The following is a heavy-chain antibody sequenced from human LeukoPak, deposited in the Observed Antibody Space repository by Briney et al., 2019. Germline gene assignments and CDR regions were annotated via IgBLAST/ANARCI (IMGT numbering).Heavy chain of an antibody. V-gene: IGHV1-69*13. Sequence: GASVKVSCKASGGTFSSYAISWVRQAPGQGLEWMGGIIPIFGTANYAQKFQGRVTITADESTSTAYMELSSLRSEDTAVYYCARWRSDPTDIPNAFDIWGQGTMVTVSS. D-gene: IGHD3-9*01. CDR1: GGTFSSYA. CDR2: IIPIFGTA. J-gene: IGHJ3*02. CDR3: ARWRSDPTDIPNAFDI.